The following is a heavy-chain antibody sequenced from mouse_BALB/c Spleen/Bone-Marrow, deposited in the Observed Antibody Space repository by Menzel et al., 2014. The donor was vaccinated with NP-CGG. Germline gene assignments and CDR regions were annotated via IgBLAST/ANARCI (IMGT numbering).Heavy chain of an antibody. D-gene: IGHD1-1*01. Sequence: AQLQQSGPELVKPGASVKIFCKASGYSFTGYFTNRVTQSHGKSREWIERINPYKGDTFINQKFKGKAALTVDKSPSTAHMELLSLPSEDSAVYYCGVPLFYGNSGFEYWGQGTTLTISS. V-gene: IGHV1-20*02. J-gene: IGHJ2*01. CDR3: GVPLFYGNSGFEY. CDR1: GYSFTGYF. CDR2: INPYKGDT.